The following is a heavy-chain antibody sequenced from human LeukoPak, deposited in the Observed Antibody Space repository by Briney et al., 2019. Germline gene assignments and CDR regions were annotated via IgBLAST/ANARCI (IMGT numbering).Heavy chain of an antibody. V-gene: IGHV4-39*01. CDR1: GGSISSSSYY. CDR3: ARRTPMKYATTPFDY. J-gene: IGHJ4*02. Sequence: SETLSLTCTVPGGSISSSSYYWGWIRQPPGKGLEWIGSIYYSGSTYYNPSLKSRVTISVDTSKNQFSLKLSSVTAADTAVYYCARRTPMKYATTPFDYWGQGTLVTVSS. CDR2: IYYSGST. D-gene: IGHD1-26*01.